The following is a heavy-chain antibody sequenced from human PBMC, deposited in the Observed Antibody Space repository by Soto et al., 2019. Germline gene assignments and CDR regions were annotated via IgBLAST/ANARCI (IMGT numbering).Heavy chain of an antibody. D-gene: IGHD3-9*01. Sequence: ASVKVSCKASGYTFTSYSISWVRQVPGQGLEWMGWISAYNGNTNYAQKLQGRVTMTTDTSTSTAYMELRSLRSDDTAVYYCARGLTPPNYDILTGYPFSLDYWGQGALVTVSS. J-gene: IGHJ4*02. CDR3: ARGLTPPNYDILTGYPFSLDY. CDR2: ISAYNGNT. V-gene: IGHV1-18*01. CDR1: GYTFTSYS.